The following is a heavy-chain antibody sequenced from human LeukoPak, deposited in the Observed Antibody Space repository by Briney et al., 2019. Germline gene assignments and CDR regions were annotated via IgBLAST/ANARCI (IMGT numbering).Heavy chain of an antibody. CDR3: ARLPSHGGKYRDFFDY. J-gene: IGHJ4*02. D-gene: IGHD4-23*01. V-gene: IGHV4-34*01. CDR1: GDSFSAFY. CDR2: INHSGTT. Sequence: SETLSLTSDVYGDSFSAFYWTWIRRPPGKGLEWIGEINHSGTTNYSPSLKSRVIISTDTSKNQFSVMLMSVTASDTAVYYCARLPSHGGKYRDFFDYWGQGTLVAVSS.